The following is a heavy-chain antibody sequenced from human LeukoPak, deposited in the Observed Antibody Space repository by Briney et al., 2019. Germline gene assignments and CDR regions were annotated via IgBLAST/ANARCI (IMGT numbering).Heavy chain of an antibody. Sequence: GSLRLSCAASGFTVSSNDMSWVRQAPGKGLECISVIYSGGSTDYADSVKGRLTISRDNSKNTLYLQMNSLRAEDMALYYCAKAAYSRSWQRYYFDYWGQGTLVTVSS. D-gene: IGHD6-13*01. CDR3: AKAAYSRSWQRYYFDY. V-gene: IGHV3-53*05. CDR1: GFTVSSND. CDR2: IYSGGST. J-gene: IGHJ4*02.